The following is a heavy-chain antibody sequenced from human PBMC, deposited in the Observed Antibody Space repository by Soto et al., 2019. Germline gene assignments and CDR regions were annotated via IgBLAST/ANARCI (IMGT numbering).Heavy chain of an antibody. D-gene: IGHD3-9*01. J-gene: IGHJ4*02. CDR1: GFNLSHPW. V-gene: IGHV3-15*01. CDR2: IKSKIDGGTA. CDR3: TTGIYYDLLTGHHNVAY. Sequence: EVLLVESGGGLGKPGGSLRLSCAASGFNLSHPWMTWVRQAAGKGLEWVGHIKSKIDGGTADYAAPVKGRFTISRDDSINMVYLQMNSLKTEDTAVYYCTTGIYYDLLTGHHNVAYWGQGTLVTVSS.